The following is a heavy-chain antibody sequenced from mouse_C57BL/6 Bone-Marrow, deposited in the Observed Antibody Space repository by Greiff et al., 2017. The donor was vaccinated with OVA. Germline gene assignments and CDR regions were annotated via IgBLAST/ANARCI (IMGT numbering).Heavy chain of an antibody. V-gene: IGHV1-63*01. CDR1: GYTFTNYW. J-gene: IGHJ2*01. CDR2: IYPGGGYT. Sequence: VQGVESGAELVRPGTSVKMSCKASGYTFTNYWIGWAKQRPGHGLEWIGDIYPGGGYTNYNEKFKGKATLTADKSSSTAYMQFSSLTSEDSAIYYCASGVYYCDYWGQGTTLTVSS. CDR3: ASGVYYCDY.